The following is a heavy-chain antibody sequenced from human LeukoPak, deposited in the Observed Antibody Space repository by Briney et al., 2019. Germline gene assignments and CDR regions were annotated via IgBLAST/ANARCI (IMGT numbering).Heavy chain of an antibody. CDR1: GYTFTSYG. CDR2: ISAYNGNT. CDR3: ARGSAMVRGVITPRYYYYYMDV. V-gene: IGHV1-18*01. J-gene: IGHJ6*03. D-gene: IGHD3-10*01. Sequence: ASGKVSCKASGYTFTSYGISWVRQAQGQGMEGMGWISAYNGNTNYAQKLQGRVTMTTDTSTSTAYMELRRFRSDDTAVYYCARGSAMVRGVITPRYYYYYMDVWGKGTTVTVSS.